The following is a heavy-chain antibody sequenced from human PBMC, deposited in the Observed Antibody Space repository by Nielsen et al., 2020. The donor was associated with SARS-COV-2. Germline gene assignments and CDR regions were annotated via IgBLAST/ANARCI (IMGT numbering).Heavy chain of an antibody. J-gene: IGHJ4*02. CDR3: AKDLNADLAVAGTFDY. V-gene: IGHV3-30*18. D-gene: IGHD6-19*01. CDR2: ISYDGSNK. Sequence: SCKASGFTFSSYGMHWVRQAPGKGLEWVAVISYDGSNKYYADSVKGRFTISRDNSKNTLYLQMNSLRAEDTAVYYCAKDLNADLAVAGTFDYWGQGTLVTVSS. CDR1: GFTFSSYG.